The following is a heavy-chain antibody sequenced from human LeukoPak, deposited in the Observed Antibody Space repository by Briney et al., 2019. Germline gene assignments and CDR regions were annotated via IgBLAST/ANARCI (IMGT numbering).Heavy chain of an antibody. CDR2: ISTTGSRT. CDR3: AREGMVATFDY. D-gene: IGHD5-12*01. CDR1: GLTFPSYA. J-gene: IGHJ4*02. V-gene: IGHV3-64*04. Sequence: PGGSLRLSCSASGLTFPSYALHWVRQAPGKGLEYVSAISTTGSRTYYADSVKGRFTISRDKAKNSLYLQMNSLRAEDTAIYYCAREGMVATFDYWGQGTLVTVSS.